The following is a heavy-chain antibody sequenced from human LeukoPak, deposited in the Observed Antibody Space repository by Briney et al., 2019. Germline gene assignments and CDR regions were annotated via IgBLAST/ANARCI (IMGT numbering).Heavy chain of an antibody. D-gene: IGHD6-13*01. CDR2: IYYSGST. CDR3: ARDVLQQQLGFDL. J-gene: IGHJ2*01. Sequence: WVRQAPGKGLEWIGYIYYSGSTYYKSSLKSRVTISVDTSKNQFSLKLSSVTAADTAVYYCARDVLQQQLGFDLWGRGTLVTVSS. V-gene: IGHV4-30-4*01.